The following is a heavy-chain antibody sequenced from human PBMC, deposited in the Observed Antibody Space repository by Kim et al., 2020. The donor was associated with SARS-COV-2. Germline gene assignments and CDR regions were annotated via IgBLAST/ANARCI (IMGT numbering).Heavy chain of an antibody. CDR3: ARDLRAWGIVSGHYYYGMDV. V-gene: IGHV6-1*01. CDR1: GDSVSSNSAA. D-gene: IGHD3-16*02. J-gene: IGHJ6*02. CDR2: TYYRSKWYN. Sequence: SQTLSLTCAISGDSVSSNSAAWNWIRQSPSRGLEWLGRTYYRSKWYNDYAVSVKSRITINPDTSKNQFSLQLNSVTPEDTAVYYCARDLRAWGIVSGHYYYGMDVWGQGTTVTVSS.